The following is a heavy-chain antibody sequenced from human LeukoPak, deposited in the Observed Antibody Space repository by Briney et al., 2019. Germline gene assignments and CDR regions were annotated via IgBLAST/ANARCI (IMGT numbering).Heavy chain of an antibody. CDR3: AKDPSIAVAT. D-gene: IGHD6-19*01. CDR2: ISGSRGST. J-gene: IGHJ4*02. V-gene: IGHV3-23*01. Sequence: GGSLRLSCAASGFTFSSDAMSWVRQAPGKGLEWVSAISGSRGSTYYADSVKGRFTISRDNSKNTLYLQMNSLRAGDTAVYYCAKDPSIAVATWGQGTLVTVSS. CDR1: GFTFSSDA.